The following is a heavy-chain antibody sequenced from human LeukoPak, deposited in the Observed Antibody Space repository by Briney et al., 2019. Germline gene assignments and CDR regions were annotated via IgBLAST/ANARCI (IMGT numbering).Heavy chain of an antibody. Sequence: SETLSLTCTVSGDSLRSYYWTWIRQPPGKGLEWIGYIYYTGSANYNPSLKGRVTISVDTSKNQFSLKLTSVTAADTAVYYCARDFGFGSAWGQGALVTVSS. CDR2: IYYTGSA. J-gene: IGHJ5*02. CDR1: GDSLRSYY. D-gene: IGHD6-19*01. V-gene: IGHV4-59*12. CDR3: ARDFGFGSA.